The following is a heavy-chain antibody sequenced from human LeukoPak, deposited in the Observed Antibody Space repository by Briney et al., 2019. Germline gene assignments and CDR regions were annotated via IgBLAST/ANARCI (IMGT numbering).Heavy chain of an antibody. CDR3: AELGITMIGGV. V-gene: IGHV3-23*01. CDR1: GFTFTSYV. J-gene: IGHJ6*04. CDR2: ISGSGGST. D-gene: IGHD3-10*02. Sequence: GGSLRLSCAASGFTFTSYVMSWVRQAPGKGLEWVSAISGSGGSTYYADSAKGRFTISSDNSKNTLYLQMNSLRAEDTAVYYCAELGITMIGGVWGKGTTVTISS.